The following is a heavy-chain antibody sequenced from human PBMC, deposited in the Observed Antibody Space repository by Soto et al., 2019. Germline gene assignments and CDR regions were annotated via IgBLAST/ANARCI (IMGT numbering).Heavy chain of an antibody. J-gene: IGHJ4*02. CDR3: ARVAQYSSGWTPFDY. V-gene: IGHV4-39*01. Sequence: PSETLSLTCTVSGGSISSSSYNWDWIRQPPGKGLEWIGSVYYSGNTYYNPSPTGRVTISADMSKNQFSLRLSSVTAADTAVYYCARVAQYSSGWTPFDYWGQGTLVTVSS. D-gene: IGHD6-19*01. CDR2: VYYSGNT. CDR1: GGSISSSSYN.